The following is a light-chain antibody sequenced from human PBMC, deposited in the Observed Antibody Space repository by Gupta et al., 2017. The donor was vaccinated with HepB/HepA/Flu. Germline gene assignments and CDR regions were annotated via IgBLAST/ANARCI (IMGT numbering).Light chain of an antibody. CDR3: SSFKIGRTLVV. V-gene: IGLV2-14*03. Sequence: QSALTHPASVSGSPGQSITISCTGSSADIGGFNSVSWYQQYPGRAPKLLIYDVTNRPSGVSYRFSGSKSGNTASLTISGLQPEDDADYYCSSFKIGRTLVVFGGETKVTVL. CDR1: SADIGGFNS. J-gene: IGLJ2*01. CDR2: DVT.